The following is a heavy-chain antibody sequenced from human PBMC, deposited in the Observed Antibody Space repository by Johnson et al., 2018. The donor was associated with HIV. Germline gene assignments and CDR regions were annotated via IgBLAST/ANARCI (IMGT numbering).Heavy chain of an antibody. J-gene: IGHJ3*01. CDR1: GFTFSNYP. CDR3: ASGDEDGF. V-gene: IGHV3-30*14. CDR2: ISFDGSNK. Sequence: QVQLVESGGGVVRPGRSLRLSCAASGFTFSNYPMHWVRQAPGKGLEWVAVISFDGSNKYYADSVKGRFTISRDNSKNTLFLQINSLRAEDTAVYFCASGDEDGFWGQGTMVTVSS.